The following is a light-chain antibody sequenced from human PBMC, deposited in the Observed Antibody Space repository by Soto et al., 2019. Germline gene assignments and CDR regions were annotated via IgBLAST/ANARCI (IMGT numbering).Light chain of an antibody. CDR2: EGN. CDR3: SSHTPNITL. J-gene: IGLJ2*01. Sequence: QAVVTQPASVSGSPGQSITISCTGTSGDVDSHYVAWYQQHPNKAPKVLIYEGNNRPSGVSDRFSGSKSGNTASLTISGLQAEHEADYYCSSHTPNITLFGGGTKLTVL. V-gene: IGLV2-14*03. CDR1: SGDVDSHY.